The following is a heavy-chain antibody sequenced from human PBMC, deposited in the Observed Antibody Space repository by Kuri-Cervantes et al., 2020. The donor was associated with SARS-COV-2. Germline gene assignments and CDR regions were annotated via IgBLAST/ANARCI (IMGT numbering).Heavy chain of an antibody. V-gene: IGHV3-43*01. CDR2: ISWDGGST. CDR1: GFTFDDYT. J-gene: IGHJ4*02. D-gene: IGHD6-13*01. CDR3: ARDPLPKYSSSYRYFDY. Sequence: GGSLRLSCAASGFTFDDYTMHWVRQAPGKGLEWVSLISWDGGSTYYADSVKGRFTISRDNAKNSLYLQMNSLRAEDTAVYYCARDPLPKYSSSYRYFDYWGQGTLVTVSS.